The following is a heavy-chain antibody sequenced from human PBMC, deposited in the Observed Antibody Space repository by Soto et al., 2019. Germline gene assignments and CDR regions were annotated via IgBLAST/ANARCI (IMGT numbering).Heavy chain of an antibody. CDR2: ISAYNGNT. CDR3: ARERFLEWLVSAYYYGMDV. Sequence: ASVKVSCKASGYTFTSHGISWVRQAPGQGLEWMGWISAYNGNTNYAQKLQGRVTMTTDTSTSTAYMELRSLRSDDTAVYYCARERFLEWLVSAYYYGMDVWGQGTTVTVSS. D-gene: IGHD3-3*01. CDR1: GYTFTSHG. J-gene: IGHJ6*02. V-gene: IGHV1-18*04.